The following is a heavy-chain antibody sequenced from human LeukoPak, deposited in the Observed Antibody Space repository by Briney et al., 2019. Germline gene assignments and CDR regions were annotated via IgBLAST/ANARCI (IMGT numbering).Heavy chain of an antibody. CDR3: ARLDTMVRGVIIRN. V-gene: IGHV4-59*11. CDR2: IYYSGST. D-gene: IGHD3-10*01. Sequence: PSETLSLTCTVSGGSISSHYWSWIRQPPGKGLEWIGYIYYSGSTNYNPSLKSRVTISVDTSKNQFSLKLSSVTAADTAVYYCARLDTMVRGVIIRNWGQGTLVTVSS. J-gene: IGHJ4*02. CDR1: GGSISSHY.